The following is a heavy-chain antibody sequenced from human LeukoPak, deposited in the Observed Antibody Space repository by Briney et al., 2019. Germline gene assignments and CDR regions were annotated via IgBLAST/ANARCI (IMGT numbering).Heavy chain of an antibody. CDR2: MSGSGGNT. CDR1: GLTFSSYG. CDR3: AKDLGGSYRTFDY. J-gene: IGHJ4*02. V-gene: IGHV3-23*01. D-gene: IGHD1-26*01. Sequence: GGSLRLSCAASGLTFSSYGINWVRQAPGKGLEWVSGMSGSGGNTYYADSVKGRFTISRDNSKNTLYLQMNSLRAEDTAVYYCAKDLGGSYRTFDYWGQGTLVTVSS.